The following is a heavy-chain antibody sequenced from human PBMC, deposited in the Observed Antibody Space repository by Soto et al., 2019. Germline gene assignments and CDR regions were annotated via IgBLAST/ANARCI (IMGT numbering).Heavy chain of an antibody. CDR3: EGGQGVIIGAMGG. Sequence: QVQLVQSGAEVKKPGASVKVSCKSSGYRFETYAMNWVRQAPGQGLEWMGWTSSYNIDTFYADKFQDRVSMTTDTTEGTAYMELRGLSSDGTAVFYCEGGQGVIIGAMGGWGQGTEVTVSS. J-gene: IGHJ6*02. CDR2: TSSYNIDT. CDR1: GYRFETYA. V-gene: IGHV1-18*01. D-gene: IGHD3-10*01.